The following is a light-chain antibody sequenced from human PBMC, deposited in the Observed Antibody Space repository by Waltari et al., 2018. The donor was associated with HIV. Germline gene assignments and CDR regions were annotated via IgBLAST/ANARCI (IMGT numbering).Light chain of an antibody. CDR1: SSDVGGYNY. J-gene: IGLJ2*01. V-gene: IGLV2-14*01. Sequence: QSALTQPASVSGSPGQSITISCTGTSSDVGGYNYVFWYQQHPGKAPKLMIYEVSNRPSGGSNRFSGSKSGNTASLTISGLQAEDEADYYCSSYTSSSTVVFGGGTKLTVL. CDR2: EVS. CDR3: SSYTSSSTVV.